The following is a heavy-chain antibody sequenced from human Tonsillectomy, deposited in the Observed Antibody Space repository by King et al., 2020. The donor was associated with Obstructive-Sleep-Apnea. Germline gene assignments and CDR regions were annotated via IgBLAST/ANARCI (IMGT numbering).Heavy chain of an antibody. Sequence: LQLQESGPGLVKPSETLSLTCTVSGGSISSSSYYWGWIRQPPGKGLEWIGSIYYSGSTYYNPSLKSRVTISVDTSKNQFSLKLSSVTAADTAVYYCARACRRSCSNYGDWFDPWGQGTLVTVSS. CDR3: ARACRRSCSNYGDWFDP. J-gene: IGHJ5*02. V-gene: IGHV4-39*07. D-gene: IGHD4-11*01. CDR2: IYYSGST. CDR1: GGSISSSSYY.